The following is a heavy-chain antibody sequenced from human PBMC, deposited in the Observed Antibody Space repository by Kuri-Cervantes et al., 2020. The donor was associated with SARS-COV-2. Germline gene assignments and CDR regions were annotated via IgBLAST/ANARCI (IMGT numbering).Heavy chain of an antibody. Sequence: GESLKISCKGSGYSFTSYWISWVRQMPGKGLEWMGRIDPSGSYTNYSPSFQGHVTISADKFISTAYLQWSSLKASDTAMYYCATTRHIVVVPAANSVEAAAHMQTYYYYGMDVWGQGNTVTVSS. CDR1: GYSFTSYW. CDR2: IDPSGSYT. V-gene: IGHV5-10-1*01. J-gene: IGHJ6*01. D-gene: IGHD2-2*01. CDR3: ATTRHIVVVPAANSVEAAAHMQTYYYYGMDV.